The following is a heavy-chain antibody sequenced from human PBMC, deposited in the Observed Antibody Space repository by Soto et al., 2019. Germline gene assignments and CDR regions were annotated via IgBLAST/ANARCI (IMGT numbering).Heavy chain of an antibody. CDR3: ARRGSGSYSDY. CDR1: GGSFSGYY. Sequence: SSETLSLTCAVYGGSFSGYYWTWIRQPPGTGLEWIGGIYYSGSTNYNPSLKSRVTISVDTSKNQFSLKLSSVTAADTAVYYCARRGSGSYSDYWGQGTLVTVSS. D-gene: IGHD3-10*01. J-gene: IGHJ4*02. CDR2: IYYSGST. V-gene: IGHV4-34*01.